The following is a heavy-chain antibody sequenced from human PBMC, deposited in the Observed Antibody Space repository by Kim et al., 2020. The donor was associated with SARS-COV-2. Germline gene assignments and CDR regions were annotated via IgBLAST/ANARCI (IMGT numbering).Heavy chain of an antibody. J-gene: IGHJ5*02. CDR3: ARVSAMVRGNWFDP. CDR1: GGSISSSSYY. Sequence: SETLSLTCTVSGGSISSSSYYWGWIRQPPGKGLEWIGSIYYSGSTYYNPSLKSRVTISVDTSKNQFSLKLSSVTAADTAVYYCARVSAMVRGNWFDPWGQGTLVTVSS. V-gene: IGHV4-39*07. D-gene: IGHD3-10*01. CDR2: IYYSGST.